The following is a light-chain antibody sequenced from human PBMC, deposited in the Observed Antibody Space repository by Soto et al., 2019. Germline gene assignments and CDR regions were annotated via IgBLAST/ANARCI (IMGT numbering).Light chain of an antibody. CDR1: QTVGNNY. V-gene: IGKV3-20*01. J-gene: IGKJ4*01. CDR2: GAS. CDR3: QQYASSPLT. Sequence: EIVLTQSPGTLSLSPGERANLSCRASQTVGNNYLAWYQQKPGQTPRLLIHGASNRATGIPDRISGSGSGTDFTLFISRLDPEDFAMYYCQQYASSPLTFGGGTKVEIK.